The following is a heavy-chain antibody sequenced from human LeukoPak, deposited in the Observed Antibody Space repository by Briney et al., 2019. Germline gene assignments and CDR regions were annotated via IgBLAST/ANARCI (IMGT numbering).Heavy chain of an antibody. V-gene: IGHV4-59*01. CDR1: GGSINNFH. J-gene: IGHJ6*04. CDR2: IYYSGTT. D-gene: IGHD3-10*01. CDR3: ARLARLTLIRGVTGYHSLDV. Sequence: PSETLSLTCTVSGGSINNFHWSWIRQPPGGGLEWIGYIYYSGTTNYNPSLKSRVTISVDASKNQFSLWLSSVTAADMAVYYCARLARLTLIRGVTGYHSLDVWGKGTKVTVSS.